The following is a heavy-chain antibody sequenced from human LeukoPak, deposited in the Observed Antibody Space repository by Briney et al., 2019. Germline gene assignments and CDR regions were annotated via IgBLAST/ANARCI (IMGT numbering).Heavy chain of an antibody. CDR3: ARAVLDYYDTYYFDY. D-gene: IGHD3-22*01. CDR1: GGSISSYY. Sequence: SETLSLTCTVSGGSISSYYWGWIRQPPGEGLEWIGSIYHSGSTYYNPSLKSRVTISVDTSKNQFSLNLSSVTAADTAVYYCARAVLDYYDTYYFDYWGQGTLVTVSS. CDR2: IYHSGST. V-gene: IGHV4-38-2*02. J-gene: IGHJ4*02.